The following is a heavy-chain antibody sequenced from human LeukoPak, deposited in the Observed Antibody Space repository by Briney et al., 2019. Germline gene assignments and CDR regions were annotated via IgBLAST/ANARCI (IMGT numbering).Heavy chain of an antibody. V-gene: IGHV4-59*08. CDR2: IYYSGST. CDR3: ARQYYYDSSFMDV. Sequence: PSETQSLTCTLCVDFISRYYGSWIRQPPGQGLEWLGYIYYSGSTNYNPSLKSRVTISVDTSKNQFSLKLSSVTAADTAVYYCARQYYYDSSFMDVWGQGTTVTVSS. J-gene: IGHJ6*02. D-gene: IGHD3-22*01. CDR1: VDFISRYY.